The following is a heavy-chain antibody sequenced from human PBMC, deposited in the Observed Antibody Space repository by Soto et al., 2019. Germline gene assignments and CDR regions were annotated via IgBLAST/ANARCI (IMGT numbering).Heavy chain of an antibody. J-gene: IGHJ6*02. Sequence: GGSLRLSCAASGFTFSDYYMGWIRQAPGKGPEWLSYIRSSGTTLSYAESVKGRFTISRDNAKNSLHLQMNSLRADDTAVYYCARAGTFVAYGMDVWGQGTTVTVSS. CDR2: IRSSGTTL. CDR3: ARAGTFVAYGMDV. CDR1: GFTFSDYY. V-gene: IGHV3-11*01. D-gene: IGHD5-12*01.